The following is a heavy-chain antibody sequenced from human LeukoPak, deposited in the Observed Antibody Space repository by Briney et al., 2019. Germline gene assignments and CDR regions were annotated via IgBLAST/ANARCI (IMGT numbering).Heavy chain of an antibody. CDR2: IYHSGNT. D-gene: IGHD2/OR15-2a*01. V-gene: IGHV4-30-2*01. CDR3: ARTLSATNDAFDI. CDR1: GGSISSGGYY. J-gene: IGHJ3*02. Sequence: SQTLSLTCTVSGGSISSGGYYWSWIRQPPGKGLEWIGYIYHSGNTYYNPSLKSRVTISEDRSKNQFSLKLSSVTAADTAVYYCARTLSATNDAFDIWGQGTMVTVSS.